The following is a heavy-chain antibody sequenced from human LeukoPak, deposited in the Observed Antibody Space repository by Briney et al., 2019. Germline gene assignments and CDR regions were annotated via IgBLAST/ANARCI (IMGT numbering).Heavy chain of an antibody. Sequence: GGSLRLSCAASGFTFSSYAMSWVRQAPGKGLEWVSAISGSGGSTYYADSVKGRFTISRDNSKNTLYLQMSSLRAEDTAVYYCAKSILTRYCSSTSCYSGSIEHYYYYMDVWGKGTTVTVSS. CDR2: ISGSGGST. V-gene: IGHV3-23*01. D-gene: IGHD2-2*01. J-gene: IGHJ6*03. CDR1: GFTFSSYA. CDR3: AKSILTRYCSSTSCYSGSIEHYYYYMDV.